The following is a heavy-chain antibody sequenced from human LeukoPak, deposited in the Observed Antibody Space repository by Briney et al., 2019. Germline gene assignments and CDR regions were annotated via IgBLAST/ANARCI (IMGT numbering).Heavy chain of an antibody. CDR2: IYYSGST. D-gene: IGHD3-16*02. V-gene: IGHV4-59*08. Sequence: SETLSLTCTVSGGSISSYYWSWIRQPPGKGLEWIGYIYYSGSTNYNPSLKSRVTISVDTSKNQFSLKLSSVTAADTAVYHCARHSPAVYDYVWGSYRPSSQYYYYMDVWGKGTTVTVSS. CDR3: ARHSPAVYDYVWGSYRPSSQYYYYMDV. J-gene: IGHJ6*03. CDR1: GGSISSYY.